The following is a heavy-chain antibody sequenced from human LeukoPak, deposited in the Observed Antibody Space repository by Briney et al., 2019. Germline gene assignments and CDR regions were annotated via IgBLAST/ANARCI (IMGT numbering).Heavy chain of an antibody. D-gene: IGHD3-22*01. CDR3: ARELATMIDY. CDR1: GGSIGSGGYY. CDR2: IYHSGST. Sequence: PSQTLSLTCTVSGGSIGSGGYYWSWIRQPPGKGLEWIGYIYHSGSTYYNPSLKSRVTISVDTSKNQFSLKLSAVTAADTAVYYCARELATMIDYWGQGTLVTVSS. V-gene: IGHV4-30-2*02. J-gene: IGHJ4*02.